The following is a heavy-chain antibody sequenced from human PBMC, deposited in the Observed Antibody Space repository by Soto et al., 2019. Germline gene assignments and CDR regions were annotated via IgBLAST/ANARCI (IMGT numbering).Heavy chain of an antibody. V-gene: IGHV3-72*01. Sequence: EVQLVESGGGLVQPGGSLRLSCATSGFTFSDHYMDWVRQAPGKGLEWVGHIKNKAETYTTEYVASVKGRFTISRDDSKNSLYLQMNSLKTEDTAVYYCAEIGSGGRSIIWGQGTMVTVSS. CDR2: IKNKAETYTT. D-gene: IGHD2-15*01. CDR1: GFTFSDHY. J-gene: IGHJ3*02. CDR3: AEIGSGGRSII.